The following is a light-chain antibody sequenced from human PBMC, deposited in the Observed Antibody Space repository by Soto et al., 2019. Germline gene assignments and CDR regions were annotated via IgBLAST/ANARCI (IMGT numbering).Light chain of an antibody. J-gene: IGKJ4*01. CDR2: GAS. V-gene: IGKV1-39*01. CDR3: QQGYSTRLS. CDR1: QSISTY. Sequence: DIEMTQSPSSLSASVGDRVTITCRASQSISTYLNWYQQKGGKAPKLLIHGASSLQSGVPLRFSGSGSGRDFTLTISSVQPEDFATYYCQQGYSTRLSFGGGTKVELK.